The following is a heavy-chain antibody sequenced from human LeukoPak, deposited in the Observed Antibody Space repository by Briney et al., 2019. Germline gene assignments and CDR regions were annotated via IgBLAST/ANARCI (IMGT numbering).Heavy chain of an antibody. J-gene: IGHJ3*02. CDR3: ARSARIVVVITTDAFDI. CDR2: IRYDGSNK. CDR1: GFTFSSYG. Sequence: GGSLRLSCAASGFTFSSYGMHWVRQAPGKGLEWVAFIRYDGSNKYYADSVKGRFTISRDSSKNTLYLQMNSLRTDDTAVYYCARSARIVVVITTDAFDIWGQGTMVTVSS. D-gene: IGHD3-22*01. V-gene: IGHV3-30*02.